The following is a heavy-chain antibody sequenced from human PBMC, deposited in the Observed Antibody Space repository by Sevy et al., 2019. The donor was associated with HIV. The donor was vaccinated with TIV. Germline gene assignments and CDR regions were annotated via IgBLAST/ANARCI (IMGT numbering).Heavy chain of an antibody. CDR2: ISTYNGDS. D-gene: IGHD1-26*01. J-gene: IGHJ1*01. Sequence: ASVKVSCKASGYTFTSYIITWVRQAPGQGLEWMGRISTYNGDSQYAQQLQGRLTMTTDTSTSTAYMELRNLRSDDTAVYYCARAPRGSQGPGHYFLHWGQGTLVTVSS. CDR3: ARAPRGSQGPGHYFLH. CDR1: GYTFTSYI. V-gene: IGHV1-18*01.